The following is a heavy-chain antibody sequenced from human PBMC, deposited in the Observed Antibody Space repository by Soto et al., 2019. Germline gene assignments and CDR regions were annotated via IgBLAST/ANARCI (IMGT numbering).Heavy chain of an antibody. J-gene: IGHJ1*01. CDR1: GFTFSSYA. D-gene: IGHD3-22*01. V-gene: IGHV3-30-3*01. CDR3: AYYDSSGYSRDFQH. CDR2: ISYDGSNK. Sequence: PGGSLRLSCAAYGFTFSSYAMHWVRQAPGKGLEWVAVISYDGSNKYYADSVKGRFTISVDNSKNTLYLKLNSLRAEDTAVYYCAYYDSSGYSRDFQHWGQGTLVTVSS.